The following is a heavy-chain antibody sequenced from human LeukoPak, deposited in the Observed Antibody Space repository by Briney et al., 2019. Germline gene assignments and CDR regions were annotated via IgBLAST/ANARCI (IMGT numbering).Heavy chain of an antibody. CDR2: ISGSGGST. CDR1: GFTFSSYA. D-gene: IGHD3-22*01. J-gene: IGHJ4*02. Sequence: PGGSLRLSCAASGFTFSSYAMSWVRQAPGKGLEWVSAISGSGGSTYYADSVKGRFTISRDNSKNTLYLQMNSLRAEDTAVYYCAKDRRRNVYDSSGYSVLDWGQGTLVTVSS. CDR3: AKDRRRNVYDSSGYSVLD. V-gene: IGHV3-23*01.